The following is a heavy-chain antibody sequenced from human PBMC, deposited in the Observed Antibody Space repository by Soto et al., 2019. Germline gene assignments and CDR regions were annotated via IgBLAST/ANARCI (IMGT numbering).Heavy chain of an antibody. V-gene: IGHV3-15*01. J-gene: IGHJ4*02. CDR2: IKSKTDGGTT. D-gene: IGHD1-1*01. Sequence: GGSLTLTWAASGFTFSSAWLSRVRQAPGKGLEWVVRIKSKTDGGTTDYAAPVKGRFTISRDDSINTLYLQMNSLKTEDTAVYYCTTDSSCYYWNYWGQGTLVTVSS. CDR1: GFTFSSAW. CDR3: TTDSSCYYWNY.